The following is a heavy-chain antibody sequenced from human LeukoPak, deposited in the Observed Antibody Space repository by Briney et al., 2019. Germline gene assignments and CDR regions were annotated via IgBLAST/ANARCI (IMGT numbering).Heavy chain of an antibody. CDR1: GFTLSNFG. CDR3: AREPAPFRSGWYWIH. Sequence: RPGGSLRLSCAASGFTLSNFGMHWVRQAPGKGLERVAVVAYDGSISYFADSAKGRFTISRDNSKNTLYLQMNKLRVEDTAVYYCAREPAPFRSGWYWIHWGQGTLVTVSS. V-gene: IGHV3-30*03. CDR2: VAYDGSIS. D-gene: IGHD6-19*01. J-gene: IGHJ4*02.